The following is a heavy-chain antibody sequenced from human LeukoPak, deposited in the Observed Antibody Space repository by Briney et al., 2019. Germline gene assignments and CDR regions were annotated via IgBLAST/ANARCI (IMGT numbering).Heavy chain of an antibody. J-gene: IGHJ4*02. V-gene: IGHV1-69*06. CDR1: GGTFSSYA. CDR3: ARRRDLYSGSYYPFDY. D-gene: IGHD1-26*01. CDR2: IIPIFGTA. Sequence: VASVKVSCKASGGTFSSYAISWVRQAPGQGLEWMGGIIPIFGTANYAQKFQGRVTITADKSTSTAYMELSSLKASDTAMYYCARRRDLYSGSYYPFDYWGQGTLVTVSS.